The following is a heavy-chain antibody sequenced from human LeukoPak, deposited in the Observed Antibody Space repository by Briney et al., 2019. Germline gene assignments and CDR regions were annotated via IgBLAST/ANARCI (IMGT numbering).Heavy chain of an antibody. CDR1: GASIRTYY. J-gene: IGHJ4*02. V-gene: IGHV4-59*01. Sequence: PSETLSLTCTVSGASIRTYYWSWIRQPPGKGLEWIGYIYYSGSTNYNPSLKGRVTMSVDTFKNQLSLRLNSVTPADTAVYYCARGSDYGDYWGQGTLVTVSS. CDR3: ARGSDYGDY. D-gene: IGHD3-3*01. CDR2: IYYSGST.